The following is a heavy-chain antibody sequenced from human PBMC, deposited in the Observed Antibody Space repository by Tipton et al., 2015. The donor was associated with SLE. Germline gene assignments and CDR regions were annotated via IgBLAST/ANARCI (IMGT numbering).Heavy chain of an antibody. CDR2: ISYDGNNK. CDR1: GFTFSTYA. V-gene: IGHV3-30*04. CDR3: ATELLDVFDY. J-gene: IGHJ4*02. Sequence: SLRLSCAASGFTFSTYAMNWVRQAPGKGLEWVAVISYDGNNKYADSAKGRFTISRDNSRNTLYLQMNSLRVDDTAVYYCATELLDVFDYWGQGTLVTVSS. D-gene: IGHD2-15*01.